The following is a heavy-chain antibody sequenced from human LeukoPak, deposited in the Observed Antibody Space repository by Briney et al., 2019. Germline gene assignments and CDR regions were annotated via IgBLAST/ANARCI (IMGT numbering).Heavy chain of an antibody. J-gene: IGHJ4*02. D-gene: IGHD4-17*01. CDR1: GYNCTACY. CDR2: INPNSGGT. V-gene: IGHV1-2*02. CDR3: ARDGPPPTTVTTIRPPEFDY. Sequence: GASVKVFCKTSGYNCTACYMHCVLQAPGQGLEWMGWINPNSGGTNYAQKFQGMVTMTRDTLIRTAYMELSRLRSDDTAVYYCARDGPPPTTVTTIRPPEFDYWAQGTLVTVSS.